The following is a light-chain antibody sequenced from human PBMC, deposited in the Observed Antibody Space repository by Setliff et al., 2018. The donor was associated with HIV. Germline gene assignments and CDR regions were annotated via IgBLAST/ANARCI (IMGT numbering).Light chain of an antibody. Sequence: SALTQPASLSGSPGHSITISCTGTSSDIGGYTYVSWYQCHPGKAPKLLIYDVIKRPSGVSHRFSGSKSANTASLTISGLLTEDEADYYCSSFTSTSSYVIFGGGT. J-gene: IGLJ2*01. CDR3: SSFTSTSSYVI. CDR2: DVI. V-gene: IGLV2-14*03. CDR1: SSDIGGYTY.